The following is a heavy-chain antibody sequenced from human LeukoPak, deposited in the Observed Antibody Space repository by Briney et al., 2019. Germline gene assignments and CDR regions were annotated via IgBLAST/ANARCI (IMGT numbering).Heavy chain of an antibody. Sequence: PSETLSLTCTVSGGSISSYYWSWIRQPAGKGLEWIGRIETSGNTNYKPSLKSRVTISVDTSKNQFSLKLSSVTAADTAVYYCARVAGQYYDFWSGYSPPYYFDYWGQGALVTVSS. D-gene: IGHD3-3*01. CDR3: ARVAGQYYDFWSGYSPPYYFDY. V-gene: IGHV4-4*07. J-gene: IGHJ4*02. CDR2: IETSGNT. CDR1: GGSISSYY.